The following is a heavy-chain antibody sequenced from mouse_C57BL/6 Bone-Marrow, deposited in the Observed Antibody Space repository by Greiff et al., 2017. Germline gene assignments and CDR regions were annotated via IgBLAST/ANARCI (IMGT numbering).Heavy chain of an antibody. CDR1: GFTFSDYY. CDR3: ARHGWDGDY. Sequence: EVQGVESGGGLVQPGGSLKLSCAASGFTFSDYYMYWVRQTPEKRLEWVAYISNGGGSTYYPDTVKGRFTISRDNAKNTLDLQMSRLKSEDTAMYYCARHGWDGDYWGQGTTLTVSS. J-gene: IGHJ2*01. D-gene: IGHD4-1*01. CDR2: ISNGGGST. V-gene: IGHV5-12*01.